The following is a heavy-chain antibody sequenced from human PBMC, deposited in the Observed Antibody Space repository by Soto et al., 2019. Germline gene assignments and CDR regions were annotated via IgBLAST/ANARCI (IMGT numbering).Heavy chain of an antibody. CDR1: GGSISSYY. CDR2: IYYSGST. CDR3: ARDRKTYYYDSSGYSNAFDI. V-gene: IGHV4-59*01. J-gene: IGHJ3*02. D-gene: IGHD3-22*01. Sequence: PSETLSPTCTVSGGSISSYYWSWIRQPPGKGLEWIGYIYYSGSTNYNPSLKSRVTISVDTSKNQFSLKLSSVTAADTAVYYCARDRKTYYYDSSGYSNAFDIWGQGTMVTVSS.